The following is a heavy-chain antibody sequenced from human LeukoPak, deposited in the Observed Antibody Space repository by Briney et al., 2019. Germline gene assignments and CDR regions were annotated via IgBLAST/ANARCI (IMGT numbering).Heavy chain of an antibody. V-gene: IGHV3-23*01. J-gene: IGHJ4*02. CDR1: GFTFSSYA. CDR2: ISGSGVGT. CDR3: ARTIVGARAY. Sequence: GGSLRLSCAASGFTFSSYAMSWVRQAPGKGLEWVSVISGSGVGTYYADSVKGRFTISRDNAKNSLYLQMNSLRAEDTAVYYCARTIVGARAYWGQGTLVTVSS. D-gene: IGHD1-26*01.